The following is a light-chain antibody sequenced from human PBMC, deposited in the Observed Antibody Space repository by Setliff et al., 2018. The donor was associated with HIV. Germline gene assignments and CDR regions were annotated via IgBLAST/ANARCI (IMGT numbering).Light chain of an antibody. CDR3: HSFASNTFYV. CDR2: DVS. V-gene: IGLV2-14*03. J-gene: IGLJ1*01. CDR1: SSDVGAYDY. Sequence: QSVLTQPASVSGSPGQSITISCTGTSSDVGAYDYVSWYQQHPGKAPKLIIYDVSHRPSGLSNRFSVSKSGNTASLTISGLQAEDEADYSCHSFASNTFYVFGTGTKVT.